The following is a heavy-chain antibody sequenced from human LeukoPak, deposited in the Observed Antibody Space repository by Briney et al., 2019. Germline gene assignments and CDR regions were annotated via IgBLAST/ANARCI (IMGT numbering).Heavy chain of an antibody. CDR1: GFTFTTYW. CDR3: ARGGGYSYGSVDY. Sequence: PGGSLRLSCAASGFTFTTYWMSWVRQPPGKGLEWVSLIYSGGSTYYADSVKGRFTISRDNSKNTLYLQMNSLRAEDTAVYYCARGGGYSYGSVDYWGQGTLVTVSS. J-gene: IGHJ4*02. V-gene: IGHV3-66*01. CDR2: IYSGGST. D-gene: IGHD5-18*01.